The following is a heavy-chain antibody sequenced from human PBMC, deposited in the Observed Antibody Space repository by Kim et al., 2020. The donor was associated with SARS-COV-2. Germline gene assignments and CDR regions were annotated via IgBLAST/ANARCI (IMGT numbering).Heavy chain of an antibody. J-gene: IGHJ3*02. V-gene: IGHV4-34*01. Sequence: SETLSLNCGVSGGSFSGYFWNWIRQSPGKGLEWIGEIDHGGSTNYNPSLKSRVSMSVDTSKSQFSLTVSSVTAADTALYYCARGSEGRWGTFDIWGQGTIVTVSS. CDR1: GGSFSGYF. D-gene: IGHD1-26*01. CDR2: IDHGGST. CDR3: ARGSEGRWGTFDI.